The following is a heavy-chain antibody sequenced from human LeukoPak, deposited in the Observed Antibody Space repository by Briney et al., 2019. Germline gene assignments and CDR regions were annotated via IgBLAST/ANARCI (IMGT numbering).Heavy chain of an antibody. CDR1: GLSFSNYA. CDR3: AKALLYCGVDCSVNVGDY. V-gene: IGHV3-23*01. D-gene: IGHD2-21*02. CDR2: ISNRAGST. Sequence: GGSLRLSCAASGLSFSNYAMSWVRQAPGKGLEWVSTISNRAGSTYYADSVKGRFTISRDNSKNTLYLLMNSLRAEGTAVYYCAKALLYCGVDCSVNVGDYWGQGTLVTVSS. J-gene: IGHJ4*02.